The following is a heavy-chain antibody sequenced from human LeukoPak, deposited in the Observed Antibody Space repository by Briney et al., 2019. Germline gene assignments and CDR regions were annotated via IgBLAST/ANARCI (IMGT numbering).Heavy chain of an antibody. CDR1: GFTFSSYS. CDR3: ARGQQAVHSSGWYNYYYYGMDV. D-gene: IGHD6-19*01. CDR2: IGTAGDT. V-gene: IGHV3-13*04. Sequence: PGGSLRLSCAASGFTFSSYSMNWVRQATGKGLEWVSAIGTAGDTYYPGSVKGRFTISRENAKNSLYLQMNSLRAGDTAVYYCARGQQAVHSSGWYNYYYYGMDVWGQGTTVTVSS. J-gene: IGHJ6*02.